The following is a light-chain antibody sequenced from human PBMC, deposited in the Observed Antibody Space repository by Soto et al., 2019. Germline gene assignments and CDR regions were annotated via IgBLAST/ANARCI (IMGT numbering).Light chain of an antibody. Sequence: IQMTQSPSSLSASVGDRVTITCRASHGISSYLAWYQQKPGKAPKLLIYAASTLQSGVPSRFSGSGSGTDFTLTISCLQSEDFATYYCQQYYSYPRTFGQGTKVDIK. CDR1: HGISSY. V-gene: IGKV1-8*01. J-gene: IGKJ1*01. CDR3: QQYYSYPRT. CDR2: AAS.